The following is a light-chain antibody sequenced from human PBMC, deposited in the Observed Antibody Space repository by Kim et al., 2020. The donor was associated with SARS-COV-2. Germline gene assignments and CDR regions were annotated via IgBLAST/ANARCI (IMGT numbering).Light chain of an antibody. CDR3: QVWDSSTDHVVV. CDR2: YDN. J-gene: IGLJ2*01. CDR1: NIGTRS. Sequence: PGKTDRITCEGNNIGTRSVNWYQQRLGQAPVMVISYDNDRPSGIPERFSGSYSGKTATLTITKVAAEDEADYYCQVWDSSTDHVVVFGGGTQLTVL. V-gene: IGLV3-21*01.